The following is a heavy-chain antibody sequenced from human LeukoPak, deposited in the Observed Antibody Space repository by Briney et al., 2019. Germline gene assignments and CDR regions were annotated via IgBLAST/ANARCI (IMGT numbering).Heavy chain of an antibody. CDR2: IYYSGST. J-gene: IGHJ1*01. CDR3: ARLGSDENSSSSFLFEYFQH. D-gene: IGHD6-6*01. CDR1: GGSIGGYY. Sequence: SETLSLTCTVSGGSIGGYYWSWIRQPPGKGLEWIGYIYYSGSTYYNPSLRSRVTISVDTSKNQFSLKVSSVTAADTAVYYCARLGSDENSSSSFLFEYFQHWGQGTLVTVSS. V-gene: IGHV4-59*04.